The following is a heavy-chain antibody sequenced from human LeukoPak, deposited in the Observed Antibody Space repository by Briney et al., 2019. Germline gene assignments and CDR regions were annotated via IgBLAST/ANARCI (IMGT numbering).Heavy chain of an antibody. CDR2: INSDGSST. CDR3: ARGSVVTATSLDY. V-gene: IGHV3-74*01. D-gene: IGHD2-21*02. CDR1: KFTFSRYW. Sequence: GGSLRLSCVASKFTFSRYWMQWVRHAPGKGLVWVSRINSDGSSTTYADSVKGRFTISRDNAKNTLYLQMNSLRAEDTAVYYCARGSVVTATSLDYWGQGTLVTVSS. J-gene: IGHJ4*02.